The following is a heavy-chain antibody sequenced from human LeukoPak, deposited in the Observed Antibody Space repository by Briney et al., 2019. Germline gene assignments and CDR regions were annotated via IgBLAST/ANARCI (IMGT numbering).Heavy chain of an antibody. D-gene: IGHD3-22*01. CDR2: INHSGST. V-gene: IGHV4-34*01. J-gene: IGHJ4*02. Sequence: SETLSLTCAVYGGSFSGYYWSWIRQPPGKGLEWIGEINHSGSTNYNPSLKSRVTISVDTSKNQFSLKLSSVTAADTAVYYCARGPYYYDSSGYWTSYWGQGTLVTVFS. CDR3: ARGPYYYDSSGYWTSY. CDR1: GGSFSGYY.